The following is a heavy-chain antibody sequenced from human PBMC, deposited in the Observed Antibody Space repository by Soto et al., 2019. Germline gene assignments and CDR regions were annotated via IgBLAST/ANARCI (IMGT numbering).Heavy chain of an antibody. D-gene: IGHD3-16*01. CDR3: ARDATFGTKGGSFDI. V-gene: IGHV3-30*03. J-gene: IGHJ3*02. CDR1: GFTFSDYG. CDR2: ISHDGSNK. Sequence: QVNLVESGGGVVQPGRSLRLSCAASGFTFSDYGMHWVRQAPGKGLEWVAAISHDGSNKYYGESVKGRFTISRDNSENTLYLQMNSLRVEDTAVYYCARDATFGTKGGSFDIWGHGTLVTVSS.